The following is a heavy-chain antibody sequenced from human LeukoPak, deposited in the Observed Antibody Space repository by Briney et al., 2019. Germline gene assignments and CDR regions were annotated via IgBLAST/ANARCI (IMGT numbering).Heavy chain of an antibody. V-gene: IGHV4-59*01. CDR1: GGSISNYY. J-gene: IGHJ4*02. Sequence: SETLSLTCTVSGGSISNYYWSWIRQPPGKGLEWIGYIHYSGSTNYNPSLKSRVTISVDTSKNQFSLKLSSVTAADTAVYYCARERAVTTYYYFDYWGQGTLVTVSS. D-gene: IGHD4-17*01. CDR2: IHYSGST. CDR3: ARERAVTTYYYFDY.